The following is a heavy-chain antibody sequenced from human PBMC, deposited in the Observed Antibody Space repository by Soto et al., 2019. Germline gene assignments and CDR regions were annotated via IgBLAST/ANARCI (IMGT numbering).Heavy chain of an antibody. CDR1: GFSLSTSGVG. D-gene: IGHD6-6*01. J-gene: IGHJ3*02. Sequence: QITLKESGPTLVKPTQTLTLTCTFSGFSLSTSGVGVGWIRQPPGKALEWLALIYWDDDKRYSPSLKSRLTTTKATSNTQVVLTMTNMDPVDTATYYCAHIGPSGELVDAFDIWGQGTMVTVSS. CDR3: AHIGPSGELVDAFDI. V-gene: IGHV2-5*02. CDR2: IYWDDDK.